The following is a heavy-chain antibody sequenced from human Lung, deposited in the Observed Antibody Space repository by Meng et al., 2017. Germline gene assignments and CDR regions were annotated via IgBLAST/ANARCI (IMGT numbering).Heavy chain of an antibody. CDR1: GYTFTSYD. CDR2: MNPNSGNT. J-gene: IGHJ4*02. V-gene: IGHV1-8*01. D-gene: IGHD3-22*01. CDR3: ASSPSHSSGYYYD. Sequence: VKVSCKASGYTFTSYDINWVRQATGQGLEWMGWMNPNSGNTGYAQKFQGRVTMTRNTSISTAYMELSSLRSEDTAVYYCASSPSHSSGYYYDWGQGTLVTVSS.